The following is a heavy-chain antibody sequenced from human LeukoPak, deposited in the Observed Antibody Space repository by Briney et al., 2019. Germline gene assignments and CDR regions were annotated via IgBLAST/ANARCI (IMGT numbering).Heavy chain of an antibody. V-gene: IGHV4-4*02. CDR3: TRESGPYCPFGY. CDR2: ISLTGRT. D-gene: IGHD1-26*01. CDR1: GGSITSTNW. Sequence: SETPSLTCGVSGGSITSTNWWSWVRQPPGQGLEWIGEISLTGRTNYNPSLIGRVIMSLDESRNQLSLTLTSVTAADTAMYYCTRESGPYCPFGYWGQGTLVVVPS. J-gene: IGHJ4*02.